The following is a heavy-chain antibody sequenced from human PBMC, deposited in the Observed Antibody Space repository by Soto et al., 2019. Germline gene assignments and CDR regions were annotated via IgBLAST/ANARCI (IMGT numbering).Heavy chain of an antibody. CDR1: GGSISSGENF. CDR2: IHHSGST. V-gene: IGHV4-30-4*01. Sequence: SETLCITCTFSGGSISSGENFWNWIRQSPGKGLEWIGYIHHSGSTYYNPSLKSRLTISVDTSKNQISLKLNSVTAADTAVYYCARDTGTYTYYFDYWGQGTLVTGSS. D-gene: IGHD1-26*01. J-gene: IGHJ4*02. CDR3: ARDTGTYTYYFDY.